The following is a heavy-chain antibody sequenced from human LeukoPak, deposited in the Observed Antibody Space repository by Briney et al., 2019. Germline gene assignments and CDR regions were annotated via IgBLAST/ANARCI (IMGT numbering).Heavy chain of an antibody. CDR1: GGSISSYY. D-gene: IGHD4-17*01. J-gene: IGHJ3*02. V-gene: IGHV4-59*12. Sequence: RASGTLSLTCTVSGGSISSYYWSWIRQPPGKGLEWIGYIYYSGSTNYNPSLKSRVTISVDTSKNQFSLKLSSVTAADTAVYYCARDAWTTLRAFDIWGQGTMVTVSS. CDR2: IYYSGST. CDR3: ARDAWTTLRAFDI.